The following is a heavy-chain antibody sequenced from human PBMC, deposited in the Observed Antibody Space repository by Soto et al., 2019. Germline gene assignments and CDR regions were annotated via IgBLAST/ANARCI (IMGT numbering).Heavy chain of an antibody. CDR1: GYTFINYY. CDR2: INPSSGAT. Sequence: ASVKVSCKASGYTFINYYLHRVRQAPGQGLEWLGMINPSSGATTSAQKFQARVTMTRGSSPRTVDLGLSSLRSDDTAVYYCARSTDRYYFDYWGQGTLVTVSS. CDR3: ARSTDRYYFDY. D-gene: IGHD1-1*01. J-gene: IGHJ4*02. V-gene: IGHV1-46*01.